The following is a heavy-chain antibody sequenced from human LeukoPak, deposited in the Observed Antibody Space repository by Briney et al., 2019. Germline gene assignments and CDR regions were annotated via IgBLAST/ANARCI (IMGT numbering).Heavy chain of an antibody. Sequence: GGSLRLSCAASGFTFSSFEMSWVRQAPGKGLEWVSAISGSGGSAYYADSVKGRFAISRDNSRNSLSLQMNSLRAEDTALYYCAKTGYSSGWYRIWDYWGQGTLVTVSS. CDR3: AKTGYSSGWYRIWDY. J-gene: IGHJ4*02. V-gene: IGHV3-23*01. CDR1: GFTFSSFE. D-gene: IGHD6-19*01. CDR2: ISGSGGSA.